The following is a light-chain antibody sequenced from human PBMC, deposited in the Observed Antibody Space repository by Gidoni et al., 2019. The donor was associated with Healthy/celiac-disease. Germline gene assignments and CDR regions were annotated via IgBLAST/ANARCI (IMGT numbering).Light chain of an antibody. CDR1: SSDVGSYNL. Sequence: QSALTQPASVSGSPGQSITISCTGTSSDVGSYNLVSWYQQHPGKAPKLMSYEGSKRPSGVSKRFAGSKSGNTASLTISGLQAEDEADYYCCSYAGSSTLGVFGTGTKVTVL. J-gene: IGLJ1*01. CDR3: CSYAGSSTLGV. V-gene: IGLV2-23*01. CDR2: EGS.